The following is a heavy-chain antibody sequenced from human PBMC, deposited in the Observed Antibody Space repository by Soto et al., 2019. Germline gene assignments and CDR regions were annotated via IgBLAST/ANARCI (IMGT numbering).Heavy chain of an antibody. J-gene: IGHJ4*02. CDR2: INRDGGET. CDR1: GFPFSSYW. Sequence: AGGSLRLSCAASGFPFSSYWMSWVRQAPGKGLQWVANINRDGGETYYVDSLKGRITISRDNAENSLYLQMNSLRDEDTAVYYCTRAPDGGGAYYYFDNWGQGTLVTVSS. V-gene: IGHV3-7*03. D-gene: IGHD2-21*01. CDR3: TRAPDGGGAYYYFDN.